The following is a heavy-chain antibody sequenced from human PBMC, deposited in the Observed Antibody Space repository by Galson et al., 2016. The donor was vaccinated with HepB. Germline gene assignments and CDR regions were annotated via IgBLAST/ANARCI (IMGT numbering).Heavy chain of an antibody. CDR3: GRASYCGRGCYYHFDS. D-gene: IGHD2-21*02. J-gene: IGHJ4*02. V-gene: IGHV3-74*01. CDR2: INTDGNNT. CDR1: GFIFTDYW. Sequence: SLRLSCAASGFIFTDYWMYWVRQVPGKGLVWVSRINTDGNNTRYADSVKGRFTISRDNTKSTLYLEMNSLRAEDTAVYYCGRASYCGRGCYYHFDSWGQGTLVTVSS.